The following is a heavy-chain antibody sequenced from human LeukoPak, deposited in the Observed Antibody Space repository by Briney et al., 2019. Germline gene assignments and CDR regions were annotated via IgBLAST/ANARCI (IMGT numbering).Heavy chain of an antibody. CDR1: GFTFSGSA. J-gene: IGHJ4*02. CDR3: TIHGNYYDSSGYYSPFGY. D-gene: IGHD3-22*01. V-gene: IGHV3-73*01. Sequence: PGGSLRLSCAASGFTFSGSAMHWVRQASGKGLEWVGRIRSKANSYATAYAASVKGRFTISRDDSKNTAYLQMNSLKTEDTAVYYCTIHGNYYDSSGYYSPFGYWGPGTLVTVSS. CDR2: IRSKANSYAT.